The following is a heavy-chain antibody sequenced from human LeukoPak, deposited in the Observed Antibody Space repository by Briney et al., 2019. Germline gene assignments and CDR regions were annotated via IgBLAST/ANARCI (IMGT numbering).Heavy chain of an antibody. CDR2: ITGSGDTT. V-gene: IGHV3-23*01. J-gene: IGHJ4*02. Sequence: GGSLRLSCAASRFTFSGYAMSWVRQAPGKGLEWVSTITGSGDTTYYADSVKGRFTISRDNSKNTLYLQMDSLKSEDTAIYYCTTLQTGWGQGILVTVSS. CDR3: TTLQTG. D-gene: IGHD3-9*01. CDR1: RFTFSGYA.